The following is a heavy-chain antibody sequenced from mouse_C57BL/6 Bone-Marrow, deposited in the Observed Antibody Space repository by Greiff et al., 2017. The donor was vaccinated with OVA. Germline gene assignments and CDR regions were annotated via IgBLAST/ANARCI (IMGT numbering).Heavy chain of an antibody. J-gene: IGHJ2*01. CDR2: IYPGDGDT. CDR1: GYAFSSYW. CDR3: SRSGGSSQYYFDD. D-gene: IGHD1-1*01. V-gene: IGHV1-80*01. Sequence: VQLQQSGAELVKPGASVKISCKASGYAFSSYWMNWAKQRPGKGLEWIGQIYPGDGDTNYNGKFTGKATLTADKSSSTAYMQLSSLTSEDAAVYFCSRSGGSSQYYFDDWGKGTTLTVSS.